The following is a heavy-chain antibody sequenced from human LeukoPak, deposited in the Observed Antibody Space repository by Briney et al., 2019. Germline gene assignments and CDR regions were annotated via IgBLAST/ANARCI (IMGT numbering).Heavy chain of an antibody. J-gene: IGHJ6*02. Sequence: ASVKVSCKASGGTFSSYAISWVRQAPGQGLEWMGWINPNSGGTNYAQKFQGRVTMTRDTSISTAYMELSRLRSDDTAVYYCARVDILTGYYPLYYYGMDVWGQGTTVTVSS. CDR3: ARVDILTGYYPLYYYGMDV. CDR2: INPNSGGT. V-gene: IGHV1-2*02. D-gene: IGHD3-9*01. CDR1: GGTFSSYA.